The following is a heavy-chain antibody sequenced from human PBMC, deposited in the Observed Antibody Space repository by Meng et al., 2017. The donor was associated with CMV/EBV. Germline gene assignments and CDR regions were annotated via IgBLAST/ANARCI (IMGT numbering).Heavy chain of an antibody. CDR1: GGSFSGYY. J-gene: IGHJ4*02. V-gene: IGHV4-34*01. CDR3: ARGRGSWYFVDY. CDR2: INHSGST. D-gene: IGHD6-13*01. Sequence: QVQLQQGGAGLLKPSEILSLTCAVYGGSFSGYYWSWICQPPGKGLEWIGEINHSGSTNYNPSLKSRVTISVDTSKNQFSLKLSSVTAADTAVYYCARGRGSWYFVDYWGQGTLVTVSS.